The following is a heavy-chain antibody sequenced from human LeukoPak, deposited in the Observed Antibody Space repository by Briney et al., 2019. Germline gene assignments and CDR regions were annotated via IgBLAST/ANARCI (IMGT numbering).Heavy chain of an antibody. CDR2: IYHSGST. Sequence: KPSETLSLTCTVSGYSISSGYYWGWIRQPPGKGLEWIGSIYHSGSTYYNPSLKSRVTISVDTSKNQFSLKLSSVTAADTAVYYCARDRPRYSYGSGPGGNRHFDYWGQGTLVTVSS. CDR3: ARDRPRYSYGSGPGGNRHFDY. V-gene: IGHV4-38-2*02. J-gene: IGHJ4*02. D-gene: IGHD5-18*01. CDR1: GYSISSGYY.